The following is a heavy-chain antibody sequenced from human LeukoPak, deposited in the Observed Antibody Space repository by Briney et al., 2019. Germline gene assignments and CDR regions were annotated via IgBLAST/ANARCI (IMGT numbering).Heavy chain of an antibody. D-gene: IGHD2-15*01. Sequence: GGSLRLSCAASGFTFSSYWMSWVRQAPGKGLEWVANIKQDGSEKYYVDSVKGRFTISRDNAKNSLYLQMNSLRAEDTAVYYCARDVGGYYYYYGMDVWGQGTTVTVSS. V-gene: IGHV3-7*01. CDR1: GFTFSSYW. J-gene: IGHJ6*02. CDR3: ARDVGGYYYYYGMDV. CDR2: IKQDGSEK.